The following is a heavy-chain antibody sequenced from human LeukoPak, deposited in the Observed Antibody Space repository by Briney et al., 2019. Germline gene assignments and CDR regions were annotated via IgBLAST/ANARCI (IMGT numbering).Heavy chain of an antibody. D-gene: IGHD5-18*01. J-gene: IGHJ4*02. CDR2: LHADGVEQ. CDR3: TRGGYSFDY. Sequence: GGSLRLSCAASGFSLSGYWMTWVRQAPGKGLEWVARLHADGVEQNYVDSVTGRFTMSRDNAKNSLDLQMNSLRVEDTAVYYCTRGGYSFDYLGQGTLVAVSS. V-gene: IGHV3-7*01. CDR1: GFSLSGYW.